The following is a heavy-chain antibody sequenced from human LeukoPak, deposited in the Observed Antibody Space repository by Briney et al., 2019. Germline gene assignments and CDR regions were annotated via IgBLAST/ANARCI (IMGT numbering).Heavy chain of an antibody. CDR2: INPNSDGT. Sequence: ASVKVSCKASGYTFTGSYIHWVRQAPGQGLEWMGWINPNSDGTNYAQKFQGRVTMTRDTSISTAYMELSRLRSDDTAVYYCARRVTGITVAGTVAWLDPWGQGTLVTVSS. D-gene: IGHD6-19*01. J-gene: IGHJ5*02. CDR1: GYTFTGSY. CDR3: ARRVTGITVAGTVAWLDP. V-gene: IGHV1-2*02.